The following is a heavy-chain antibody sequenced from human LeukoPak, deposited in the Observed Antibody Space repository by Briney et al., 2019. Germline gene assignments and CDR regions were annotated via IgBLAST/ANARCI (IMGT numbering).Heavy chain of an antibody. CDR1: GYTFTSYD. J-gene: IGHJ4*02. V-gene: IGHV1-8*03. CDR3: ARVSRTPGTTNY. CDR2: MNPNSGNT. Sequence: ASVKVSCKASGYTFTSYDSNWVRQATGQGLEWMGWMNPNSGNTGYAQKFQGRVTITRNTSISTAYMELSSLRSEDTAVYYCARVSRTPGTTNYWGQGTLVTVSS. D-gene: IGHD1-1*01.